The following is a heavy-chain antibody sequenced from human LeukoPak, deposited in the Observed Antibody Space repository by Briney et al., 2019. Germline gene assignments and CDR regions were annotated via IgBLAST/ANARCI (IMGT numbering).Heavy chain of an antibody. CDR2: INPNSGGT. J-gene: IGHJ4*02. CDR1: GYTFTGYY. V-gene: IGHV1-2*02. CDR3: AREDPYYDFWSGSPAFDY. D-gene: IGHD3-3*01. Sequence: ASVKVSCKASGYTFTGYYMHWVLQAPGQGLEWMGWINPNSGGTNYAQKFQGRVTMTRDTSISTAYMELSRLRSDDTAVYYCAREDPYYDFWSGSPAFDYWGQGTLVTVSS.